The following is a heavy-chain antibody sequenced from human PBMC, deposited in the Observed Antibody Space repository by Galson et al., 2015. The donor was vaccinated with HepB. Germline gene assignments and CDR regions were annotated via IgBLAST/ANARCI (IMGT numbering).Heavy chain of an antibody. CDR2: INTNTENP. J-gene: IGHJ4*02. D-gene: IGHD6-19*01. V-gene: IGHV7-4-1*02. Sequence: SVKVSCKASGYIFSSYGMNWVRQAPRQGLEWMGWINTNTENPTYAQGFAGRFVFSLDTSVSTAYLQISSLKASDTAMYYCARTPQWLVLSNWGQGTLVTVSS. CDR3: ARTPQWLVLSN. CDR1: GYIFSSYG.